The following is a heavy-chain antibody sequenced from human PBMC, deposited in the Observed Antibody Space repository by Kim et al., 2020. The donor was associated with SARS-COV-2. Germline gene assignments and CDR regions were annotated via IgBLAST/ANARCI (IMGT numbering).Heavy chain of an antibody. CDR2: INHSGST. J-gene: IGHJ4*02. Sequence: SETLSLTCAVYGGSFSGYYWSWIRQPPGKGLEWIGEINHSGSTNYNPSLKSRVTISVDTSKNQFSLKLSSVTAADTAVYYCARAQNNYDSSAHPHVGMGYWGQGTLVTVSS. V-gene: IGHV4-34*01. CDR1: GGSFSGYY. D-gene: IGHD3-22*01. CDR3: ARAQNNYDSSAHPHVGMGY.